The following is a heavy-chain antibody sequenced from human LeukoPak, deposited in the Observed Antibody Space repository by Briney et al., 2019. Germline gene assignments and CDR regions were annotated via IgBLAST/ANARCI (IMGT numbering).Heavy chain of an antibody. CDR1: GFTFSSYS. CDR2: ISSSSSYI. CDR3: ARGEYYYDSSGYYTEYFQH. J-gene: IGHJ1*01. V-gene: IGHV3-21*01. D-gene: IGHD3-22*01. Sequence: GGSLRLSCAASGFTFSSYSMNWVRQAPGKGLEWVSSISSSSSYIYYADSVKGRFTISRDNAKNSLYLQMNSLRAEDTAVYYCARGEYYYDSSGYYTEYFQHWGQSTLVTVSS.